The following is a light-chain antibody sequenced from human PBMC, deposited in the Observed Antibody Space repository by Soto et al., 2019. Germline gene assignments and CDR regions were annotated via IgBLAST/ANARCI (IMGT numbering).Light chain of an antibody. J-gene: IGLJ3*02. Sequence: NFMLTQPHSVSESPGKTVTISCTRSSGSIVSNYVQWYQQRPGSFPTTVIFEDNQRPSGVPDRFSGSIDRSSNSASLTISGLKTEDDAAYYCQSYDSDNLWVFGGGTKVTVL. V-gene: IGLV6-57*01. CDR1: SGSIVSNY. CDR2: EDN. CDR3: QSYDSDNLWV.